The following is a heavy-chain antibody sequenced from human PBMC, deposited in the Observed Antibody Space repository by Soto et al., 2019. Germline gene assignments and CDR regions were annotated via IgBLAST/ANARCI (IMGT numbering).Heavy chain of an antibody. CDR3: TTEGMKDDSLTGYYRSDD. Sequence: GGSPRLSCAASGFTFSNAWMSWFRQAPGKGLEWVGRIKSKTDGGTTDYAAPVKGRFTISRDDSKNTLYLQMNSLKTEDTAVYYCTTEGMKDDSLTGYYRSDDWGQGTRVTVAS. CDR2: IKSKTDGGTT. CDR1: GFTFSNAW. J-gene: IGHJ4*02. V-gene: IGHV3-15*01. D-gene: IGHD3-9*01.